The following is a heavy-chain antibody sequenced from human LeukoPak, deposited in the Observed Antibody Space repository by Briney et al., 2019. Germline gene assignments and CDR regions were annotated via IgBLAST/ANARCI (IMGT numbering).Heavy chain of an antibody. D-gene: IGHD2-21*02. CDR1: GGSISSYY. Sequence: SETLSLTCTVSGGSISSYYWSWIRQPTGKGLEWIGPVYTSGDAKYNPSLESRVSMSLDTSKNQFAQKLNFVTAADTAVYYWARYGDPNYYFDFWGQGTLVTVSS. J-gene: IGHJ4*02. CDR3: ARYGDPNYYFDF. CDR2: VYTSGDA. V-gene: IGHV4-4*07.